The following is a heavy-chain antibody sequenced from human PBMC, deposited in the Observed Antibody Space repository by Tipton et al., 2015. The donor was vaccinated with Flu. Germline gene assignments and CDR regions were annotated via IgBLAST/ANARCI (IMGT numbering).Heavy chain of an antibody. Sequence: QLVQSGAEVKKPGSSVKVSCKASGGPFSSYAINWVRQAPGQGLEWIGGIIPILGTEDYAQKFQGRVTITADESTKTAYMELTSLKSDDTAVFYCARVPVVNVVLADKHGMDVWGQETTVTVSS. CDR3: ARVPVVNVVLADKHGMDV. J-gene: IGHJ6*02. D-gene: IGHD2-21*01. CDR2: IIPILGTE. CDR1: GGPFSSYA. V-gene: IGHV1-69*01.